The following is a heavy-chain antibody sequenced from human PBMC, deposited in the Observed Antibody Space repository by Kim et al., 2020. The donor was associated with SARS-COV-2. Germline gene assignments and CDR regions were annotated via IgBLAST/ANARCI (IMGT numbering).Heavy chain of an antibody. CDR3: AKDPSKWGYCSGGSCGTDD. J-gene: IGHJ4*02. CDR2: ISGSGGST. V-gene: IGHV3-23*01. Sequence: GGSLRLSCAASGFTFSSYAMSWVRQAPGKGLEWVSAISGSGGSTYYADSVKGRFTISRDNSKNTLYLQMNSLRAEDTAVYYCAKDPSKWGYCSGGSCGTDDWGQGTLVTVSS. CDR1: GFTFSSYA. D-gene: IGHD2-15*01.